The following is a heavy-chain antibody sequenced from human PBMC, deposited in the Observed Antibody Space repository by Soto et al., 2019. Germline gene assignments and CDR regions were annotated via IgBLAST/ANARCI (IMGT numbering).Heavy chain of an antibody. CDR2: ISSGGSFI. J-gene: IGHJ4*02. V-gene: IGHV3-11*01. CDR1: GFTFSDYY. D-gene: IGHD2-8*01. CDR3: ARRRNNGTDY. Sequence: QVQLVESGGGLVKPGGSLRLSCAASGFTFSDYYMTWIRQAPGKGLEWVSYISSGGSFIYYADSVKGRFTISRDNAKNSLYLQMNTLRPEDTAVYYCARRRNNGTDYWCQGTLVTVSS.